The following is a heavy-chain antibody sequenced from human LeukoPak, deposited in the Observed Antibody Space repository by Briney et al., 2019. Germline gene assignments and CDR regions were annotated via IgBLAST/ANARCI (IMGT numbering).Heavy chain of an antibody. J-gene: IGHJ6*03. CDR2: IIPIFGTA. CDR3: ASGPEGYYYYYYMDV. V-gene: IGHV1-69*06. Sequence: SVKVSCKASGGTFSSYAISWVRQAPGQGLEWMGGIIPIFGTANYAQKFQGRVTITADKSTSTAYMELSSLRSEDTAVYYCASGPEGYYYYYYMDVWGKGTTVTVSS. CDR1: GGTFSSYA. D-gene: IGHD3/OR15-3a*01.